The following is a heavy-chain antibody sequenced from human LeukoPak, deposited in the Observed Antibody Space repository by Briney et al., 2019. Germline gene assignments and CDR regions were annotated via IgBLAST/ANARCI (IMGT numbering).Heavy chain of an antibody. D-gene: IGHD6-13*01. J-gene: IGHJ6*04. V-gene: IGHV1-69*06. CDR1: GGTFSSYA. CDR2: VIPIFGTA. Sequence: SSVKVSCKASGGTFSSYAIRWVRQAPAQGLEWVGGVIPIFGTANYAQKFQGRVTITADKSTSTGYMELSSLRSEDTAVYYCARRSSSWYDVWGKGTTVTVSS. CDR3: ARRSSSWYDV.